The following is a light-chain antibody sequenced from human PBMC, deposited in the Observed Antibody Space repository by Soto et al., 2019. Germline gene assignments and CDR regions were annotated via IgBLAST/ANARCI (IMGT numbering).Light chain of an antibody. V-gene: IGLV3-21*02. Sequence: SYDLTLPPSGSVAPGQPARITCGGNNIGSESVHWYQQKPGQAPVVVVYDDSDRPSGIPERFSGSKSGNTATLTISRVEAGDEADYYCQAWDSSSDSCVFGRWTTVTV. J-gene: IGLJ1*01. CDR3: QAWDSSSDSCV. CDR2: DDS. CDR1: NIGSES.